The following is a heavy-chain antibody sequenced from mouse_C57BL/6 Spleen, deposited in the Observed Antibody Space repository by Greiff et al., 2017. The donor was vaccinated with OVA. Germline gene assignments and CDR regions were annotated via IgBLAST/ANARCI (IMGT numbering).Heavy chain of an antibody. J-gene: IGHJ2*01. Sequence: QVQLKESGAELARPGASVKLSCKASGYTFTSYGISWVKQRTGQGLEWIGEIYPRSGNTYYNEKFKGKATLTADKSSSTAYMELRSLTSEDSAVYFCARHYYGSSYSDYWGQGTTLTVSS. CDR3: ARHYYGSSYSDY. CDR1: GYTFTSYG. D-gene: IGHD1-1*01. CDR2: IYPRSGNT. V-gene: IGHV1-81*01.